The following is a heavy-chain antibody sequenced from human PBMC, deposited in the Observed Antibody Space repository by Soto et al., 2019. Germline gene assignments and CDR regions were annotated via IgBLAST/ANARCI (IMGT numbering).Heavy chain of an antibody. Sequence: PSETLSLTCTVSGGSISSSSYYWGWIRQPPGKGLEWIGSIYYSGSTYYNPSLKSRVTISVDTSKNQFSLKLSSVTAADTAVYYCARLGGYSGYGAAFDIWGQGTMVTVS. V-gene: IGHV4-39*01. D-gene: IGHD5-12*01. J-gene: IGHJ3*02. CDR1: GGSISSSSYY. CDR3: ARLGGYSGYGAAFDI. CDR2: IYYSGST.